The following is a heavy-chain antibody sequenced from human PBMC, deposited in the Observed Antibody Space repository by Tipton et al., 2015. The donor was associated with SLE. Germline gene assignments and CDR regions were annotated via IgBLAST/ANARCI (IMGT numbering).Heavy chain of an antibody. Sequence: TLSLTCTVSGGSISSGDYFWSWIRQHPGKGLEWIGDIQFSGSTYYNPSLKSRVSISVDTSKNEFSLMLNSVTAADTAVYYCATHADRVYWGQGTLVTVSS. CDR1: GGSISSGDYF. J-gene: IGHJ4*02. CDR2: IQFSGST. CDR3: ATHADRVY. V-gene: IGHV4-31*03.